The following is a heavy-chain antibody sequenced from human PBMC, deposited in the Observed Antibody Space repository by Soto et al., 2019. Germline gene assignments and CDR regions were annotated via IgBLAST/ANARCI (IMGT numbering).Heavy chain of an antibody. D-gene: IGHD6-13*01. V-gene: IGHV3-9*01. CDR1: GFTFDDYA. J-gene: IGHJ6*02. CDR3: AKVAAAGYYYYGMDV. CDR2: ISWNSGSI. Sequence: ESVGGLVQPGRSLRLSCAASGFTFDDYAMHWVRQAPGKGLEWVSGISWNSGSIGYADSVKGRFTISRDNAKNSLYLQMNSLRAEDTALYYCAKVAAAGYYYYGMDVWGQGTTVTVSS.